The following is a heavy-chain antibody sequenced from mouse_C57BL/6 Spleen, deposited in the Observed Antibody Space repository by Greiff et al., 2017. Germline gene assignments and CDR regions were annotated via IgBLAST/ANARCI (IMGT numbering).Heavy chain of an antibody. D-gene: IGHD1-1*02. Sequence: QVQLQQSGAELVKPGASVKLSCKASGYTFTSYWMQWVKQRPGQGLEWIGEIDPSDSYTNYNQKFKGKATLTVDTSSSTAYMQLSSLTSEDSAVYYCAALWSLDYWGQGTTLTVSS. J-gene: IGHJ2*01. CDR2: IDPSDSYT. CDR1: GYTFTSYW. V-gene: IGHV1-50*01. CDR3: AALWSLDY.